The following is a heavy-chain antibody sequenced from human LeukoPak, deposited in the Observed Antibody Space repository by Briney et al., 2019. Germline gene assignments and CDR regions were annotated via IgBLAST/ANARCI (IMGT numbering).Heavy chain of an antibody. CDR3: ARQNDFRLDY. V-gene: IGHV5-51*01. J-gene: IGHJ4*02. CDR2: IYPGDSDT. D-gene: IGHD3-3*01. CDR1: GYTFSSYW. Sequence: GEPLKISCKGSGYTFSSYWIGWVRQMPGKGLEWMGIIYPGDSDTRYGPSLQGQVTISVDTSIGTAYLQWSSLKASDTAIYYCARQNDFRLDYWGQGTLVTVSS.